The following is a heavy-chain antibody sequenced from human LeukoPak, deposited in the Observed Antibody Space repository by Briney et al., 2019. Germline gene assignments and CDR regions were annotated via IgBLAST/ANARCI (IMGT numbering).Heavy chain of an antibody. Sequence: PSETLSLTCTVSGGSISSYYWSWIRQPPGKGLEWIGYIYYSGSTNYNPSLKSRVTISVDTSKNQFSLKLSSVTAADTAVYYCARGQLWLVHYFDYWGQGTLVTVSS. CDR1: GGSISSYY. CDR3: ARGQLWLVHYFDY. V-gene: IGHV4-59*01. J-gene: IGHJ4*02. D-gene: IGHD5-18*01. CDR2: IYYSGST.